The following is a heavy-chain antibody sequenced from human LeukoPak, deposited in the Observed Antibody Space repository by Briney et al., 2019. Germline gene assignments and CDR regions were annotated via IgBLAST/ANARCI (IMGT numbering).Heavy chain of an antibody. Sequence: PSETLSLTCAVYGGSFGGYYWSWIRQPPGKGLEWIGEINHGGSTNYNPSLKSRVTISVDTSKNQFSLKLSSVTAADTAVYYCARAHYDFWSGYYYNWFDPWGQGTLVTVSS. CDR3: ARAHYDFWSGYYYNWFDP. CDR1: GGSFGGYY. J-gene: IGHJ5*02. D-gene: IGHD3-3*01. V-gene: IGHV4-34*01. CDR2: INHGGST.